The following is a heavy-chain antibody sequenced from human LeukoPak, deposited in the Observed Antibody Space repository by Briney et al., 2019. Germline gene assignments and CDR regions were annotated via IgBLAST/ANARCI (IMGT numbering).Heavy chain of an antibody. D-gene: IGHD4-17*01. V-gene: IGHV4-34*01. CDR1: GGSFSGYY. CDR2: VSHTGST. J-gene: IGHJ2*01. CDR3: ARAGNDYGDPRGLYWYFDL. Sequence: PSETLSLTCAVYGGSFSGYYWSWIRQPPGKGLEWIGRVSHTGSTDYNPSLRSRVIVSVDTSKDQFSLKLSSVTAADTAVYYCARAGNDYGDPRGLYWYFDLWGRGTLVTVSS.